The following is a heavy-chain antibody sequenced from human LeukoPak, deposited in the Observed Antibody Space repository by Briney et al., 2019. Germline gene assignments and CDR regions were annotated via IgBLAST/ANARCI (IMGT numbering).Heavy chain of an antibody. CDR1: GYTFTAYY. J-gene: IGHJ4*02. CDR2: INPNSGGT. CDR3: AKDREKAVGATIFDH. D-gene: IGHD1-26*01. Sequence: ASVKVSCKASGYTFTAYYMHWVRQAPGQGLEWMGWINPNSGGTKYAQKFRARVTMTRDTSISTAYMELSRLTSDDTAVYYCAKDREKAVGATIFDHWGQGTLVTVSS. V-gene: IGHV1-2*02.